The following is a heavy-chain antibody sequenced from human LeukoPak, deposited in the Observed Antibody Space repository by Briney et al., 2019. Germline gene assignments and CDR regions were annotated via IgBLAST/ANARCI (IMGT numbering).Heavy chain of an antibody. J-gene: IGHJ4*02. CDR3: ARVSGYCSSTSCYASYFDY. CDR1: GHSINSAYY. Sequence: PSETLSLTCTVSGHSINSAYYWGWIRQPPGKGLEWLGSIYHSGSTYYNPSLKSRVTISVDTSKNQFSLKLSSVTAADTAVYFCARVSGYCSSTSCYASYFDYWGQGTLVTVSS. CDR2: IYHSGST. D-gene: IGHD2-2*01. V-gene: IGHV4-38-2*02.